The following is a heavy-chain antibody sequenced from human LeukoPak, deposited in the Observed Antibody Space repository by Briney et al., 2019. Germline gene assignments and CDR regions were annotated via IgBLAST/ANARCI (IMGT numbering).Heavy chain of an antibody. V-gene: IGHV4-34*01. Sequence: SETLSLTCAVYGGSFSGYYWSWIRQPPGKGLEWIGEINHSGSTNYNPSLKSRVTISVDTSENQFSLKLSSVTAADTAVYYCARGRSYYDSSGYPVNWGQGTLVTVSS. CDR3: ARGRSYYDSSGYPVN. D-gene: IGHD3-22*01. CDR1: GGSFSGYY. J-gene: IGHJ4*02. CDR2: INHSGST.